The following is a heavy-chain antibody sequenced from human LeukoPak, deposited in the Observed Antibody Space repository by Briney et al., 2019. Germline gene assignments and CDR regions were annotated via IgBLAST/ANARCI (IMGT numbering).Heavy chain of an antibody. CDR1: GFTFSSYS. V-gene: IGHV3-48*01. CDR3: ARDSYSSSAAGYYYMDV. Sequence: GGSLRLSCAASGFTFSSYSMNWVRQAPGKGLEWVSYISSSSSTIYYADSVKGRFTISRDNAKNSLYLQMNSLRAEDTAVYYCARDSYSSSAAGYYYMDVWGKGTTVTVSS. J-gene: IGHJ6*03. D-gene: IGHD6-13*01. CDR2: ISSSSSTI.